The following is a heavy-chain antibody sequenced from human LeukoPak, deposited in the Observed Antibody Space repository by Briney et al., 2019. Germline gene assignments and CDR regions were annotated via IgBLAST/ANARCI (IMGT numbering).Heavy chain of an antibody. CDR1: GGTFSSYA. J-gene: IGHJ4*02. CDR2: IIPIFGTA. V-gene: IGHV1-69*13. Sequence: SVKVSCKASGGTFSSYAISWVRQAPGQGLEWMGGIIPIFGTANYAQKFQGRVTITADESTSTAYMELSSLRSENTAVYYCARHRIAAAGGAYYWGQGTLVTVSS. D-gene: IGHD6-13*01. CDR3: ARHRIAAAGGAYY.